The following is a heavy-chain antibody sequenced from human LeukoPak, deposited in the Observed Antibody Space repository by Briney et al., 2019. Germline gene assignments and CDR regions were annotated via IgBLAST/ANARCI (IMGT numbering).Heavy chain of an antibody. V-gene: IGHV4-39*01. CDR1: GGSVSSSNYY. D-gene: IGHD3-10*01. CDR2: IYYSGST. Sequence: SETLSLTCTVSGGSVSSSNYYWVWIRQPPGKGLEWIGNIYYSGSTYYNPSLKSRVTISVDTSKNQFSLKLSSVTAADTAVYYCARRVFGDNYFDCWGQGTLVTVSS. CDR3: ARRVFGDNYFDC. J-gene: IGHJ4*02.